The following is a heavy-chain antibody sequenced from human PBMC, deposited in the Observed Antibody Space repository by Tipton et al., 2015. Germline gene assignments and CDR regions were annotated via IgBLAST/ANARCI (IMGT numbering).Heavy chain of an antibody. V-gene: IGHV3-9*01. Sequence: SLRLSCAGSGFTFDDFPMHWVRQAPGRGLEWVSSINWNGGSVGYADSVKGRFTISRDHAKNSLYLQMNSLRAEDTALYYCAKEYGSGSYFEYFYYGMDVWGQGTTVTVSS. D-gene: IGHD3-10*01. CDR1: GFTFDDFP. J-gene: IGHJ6*02. CDR2: INWNGGSV. CDR3: AKEYGSGSYFEYFYYGMDV.